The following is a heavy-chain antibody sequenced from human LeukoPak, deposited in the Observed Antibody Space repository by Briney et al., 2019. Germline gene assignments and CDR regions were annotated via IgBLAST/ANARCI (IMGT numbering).Heavy chain of an antibody. D-gene: IGHD3-10*02. CDR2: INHSGST. Sequence: SETLSLTCAVYGGSFSGYYWSWIRQPPGKGLEWVGEINHSGSTNYNPSLTSRVTISLDTSKNQFSLKLSSVTAADTAGYYCARGEVYYYGRRFDPWGQGTLVTVSP. J-gene: IGHJ5*02. CDR3: ARGEVYYYGRRFDP. V-gene: IGHV4-34*01. CDR1: GGSFSGYY.